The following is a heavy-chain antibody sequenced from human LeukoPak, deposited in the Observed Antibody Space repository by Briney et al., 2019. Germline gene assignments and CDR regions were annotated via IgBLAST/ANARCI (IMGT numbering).Heavy chain of an antibody. J-gene: IGHJ6*03. D-gene: IGHD6-13*01. CDR1: GGSISSGGYY. Sequence: SETLSLTCTVSGGSISSGGYYWSWIRQHPGKGLEWIGYIYYSGSTNYNPSLKSRVTMSVDTSKNQFSLKLSSVTAADTAVYYCARAQYSSTHYYYYYMDVWGKGTTVTVSS. V-gene: IGHV4-61*08. CDR3: ARAQYSSTHYYYYYMDV. CDR2: IYYSGST.